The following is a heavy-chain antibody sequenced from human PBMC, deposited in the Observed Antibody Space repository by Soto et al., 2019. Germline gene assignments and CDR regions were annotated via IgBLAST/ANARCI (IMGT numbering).Heavy chain of an antibody. V-gene: IGHV2-5*01. CDR3: AHRRTSWFGRENWFDP. D-gene: IGHD3-10*01. CDR2: IYWNDDK. CDR1: GFSLSTSGVG. Sequence: SGPTLVNPTQTLTLTYTFSGFSLSTSGVGVGWIRQPPGKALEWLALIYWNDDKRYSPSLNSRVTITKDTSKNQVVLTMTNMDPVDTATYYCAHRRTSWFGRENWFDPWGQGTLVTVSS. J-gene: IGHJ5*02.